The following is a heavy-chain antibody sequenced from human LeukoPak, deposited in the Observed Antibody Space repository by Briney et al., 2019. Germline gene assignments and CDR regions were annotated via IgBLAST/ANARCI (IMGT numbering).Heavy chain of an antibody. CDR3: AREREPVTTEFDY. Sequence: PGGSLRLSCAASGFIFSDYYMNWIRQAPGKGLEWVSYISGSSSSNTIYYADSVKGRFTIFRDNAKNSLYLQMNSLRAEDTAVYYCAREREPVTTEFDYWGQGTLVTVSS. D-gene: IGHD4-17*01. CDR1: GFIFSDYY. V-gene: IGHV3-11*01. CDR2: ISGSSSSNTI. J-gene: IGHJ4*02.